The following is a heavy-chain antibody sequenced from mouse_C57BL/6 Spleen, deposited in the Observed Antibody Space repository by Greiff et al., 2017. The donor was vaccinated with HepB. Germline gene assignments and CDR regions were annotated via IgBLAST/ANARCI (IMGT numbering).Heavy chain of an antibody. CDR2: IDPENGDT. V-gene: IGHV14-4*01. J-gene: IGHJ2*01. D-gene: IGHD2-10*01. Sequence: EVKLVESGAELVRPGASVKLSCTASGFNIKDDYMHWVKQRPEQGLEWIGWIDPENGDTEYASKFQGKATITADTSSNTAYLQLSSLTSEDTAVYYCTISSYRYYFDYWGQGTTLTVSS. CDR3: TISSYRYYFDY. CDR1: GFNIKDDY.